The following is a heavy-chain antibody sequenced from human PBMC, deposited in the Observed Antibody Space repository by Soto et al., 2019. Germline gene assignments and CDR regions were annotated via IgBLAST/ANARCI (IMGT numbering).Heavy chain of an antibody. CDR3: ARVNKRRGMDV. V-gene: IGHV4-34*01. CDR2: INHSGST. J-gene: IGHJ6*02. Sequence: SETLSITCAVYGGSFGGYYWSWIRQPPGKWLEWIGEINHSGSTNYNTSLKSRVTISVDASKNKFALKLRSVTAADTAVYYCARVNKRRGMDVWGQGTTVTFSS. CDR1: GGSFGGYY.